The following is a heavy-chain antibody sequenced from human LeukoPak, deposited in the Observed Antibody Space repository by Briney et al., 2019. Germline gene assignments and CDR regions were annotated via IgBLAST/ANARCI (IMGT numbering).Heavy chain of an antibody. Sequence: PSETLSLTCTVSGGSISSYHWSWIRQPPGKGLEWIGYIYYSGSTNYNPSLKSRVTISVDTSKNQFSLKLSSVTAADTAVYYCARQSTTVTSRFDYWGQGTLVTVSS. D-gene: IGHD4-17*01. CDR1: GGSISSYH. CDR3: ARQSTTVTSRFDY. J-gene: IGHJ4*02. V-gene: IGHV4-59*08. CDR2: IYYSGST.